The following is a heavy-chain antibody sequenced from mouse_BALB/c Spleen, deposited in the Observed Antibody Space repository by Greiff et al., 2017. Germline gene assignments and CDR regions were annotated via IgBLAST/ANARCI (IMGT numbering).Heavy chain of an antibody. CDR2: ISSGSSTI. CDR3: ARLYYGSGYNWYFDV. D-gene: IGHD1-1*01. CDR1: GFTFSSFG. V-gene: IGHV5-17*02. Sequence: EVQGVESGGGLVQPGGSRKLSCAASGFTFSSFGMHWVRQAPEKGLEWVAYISSGSSTIYYADTVKGRFTISRDNPKNTLFLQMTSLRSEDTAMYYCARLYYGSGYNWYFDVWGAGTTVTVSS. J-gene: IGHJ1*01.